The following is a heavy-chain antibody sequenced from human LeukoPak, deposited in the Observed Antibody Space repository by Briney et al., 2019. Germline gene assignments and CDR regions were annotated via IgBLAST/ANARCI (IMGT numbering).Heavy chain of an antibody. CDR3: VREGGAAAGRNWFDP. CDR2: IYPSGST. D-gene: IGHD6-13*01. J-gene: IGHJ5*01. Sequence: SETLSLTCTFFGDSLNDYYWTWIRQPAGKGLEWIGHIYPSGSTDYVPSLKSRVTMSIDTSKNQFSLRLTSVTAADTAVYYRVREGGAAAGRNWFDPWGQGILVTVSS. CDR1: GDSLNDYY. V-gene: IGHV4-4*07.